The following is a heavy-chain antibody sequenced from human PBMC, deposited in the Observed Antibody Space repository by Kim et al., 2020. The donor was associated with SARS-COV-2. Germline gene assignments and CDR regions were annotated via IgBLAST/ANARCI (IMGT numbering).Heavy chain of an antibody. V-gene: IGHV4-59*13. J-gene: IGHJ6*02. D-gene: IGHD1-26*01. CDR1: GGSISSYY. CDR2: IYYSGST. CDR3: ARGEGGKAYIYALDV. Sequence: SETLSLTCTVYGGSISSYYWSWIRQPPGKGLEWIGYIYYSGSTNYNPSLKSRVTISVDTSKNQFSLKLSSVTAADTAVYYCARGEGGKAYIYALDVWVQG.